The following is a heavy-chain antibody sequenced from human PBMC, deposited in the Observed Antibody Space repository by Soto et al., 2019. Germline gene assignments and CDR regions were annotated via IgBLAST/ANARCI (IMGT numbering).Heavy chain of an antibody. J-gene: IGHJ5*02. V-gene: IGHV1-69*01. CDR2: IIPIFGTA. Sequence: KIFCKGSGYRFTSYWVSWVRQAPGQGLEWMGGIIPIFGTANYAQKFQGRVTITADESTSTAYMELSSLRSEDTAVYYCARAQWVVVPAAILNWFDPWGQGTLVTVSS. D-gene: IGHD2-2*02. CDR3: ARAQWVVVPAAILNWFDP. CDR1: GYRFTSYW.